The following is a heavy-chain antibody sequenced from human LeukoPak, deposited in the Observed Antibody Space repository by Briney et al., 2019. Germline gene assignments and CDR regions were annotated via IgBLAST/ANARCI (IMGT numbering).Heavy chain of an antibody. J-gene: IGHJ4*02. CDR1: GFTFSSYA. CDR3: AKDHRRVGARYYFDY. Sequence: PGGSLRLSCAASGFTFSSYAMSWVRQAPGKGLEWVSAISGSGGSTYYADSVKGRFTISRDNSKNTLYLQMNSLRAEDTAVYYCAKDHRRVGARYYFDYWGQGTLVTVSS. V-gene: IGHV3-23*01. CDR2: ISGSGGST. D-gene: IGHD1-26*01.